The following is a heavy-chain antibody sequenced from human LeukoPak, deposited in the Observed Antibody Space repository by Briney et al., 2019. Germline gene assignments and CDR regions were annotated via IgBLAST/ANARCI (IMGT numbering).Heavy chain of an antibody. J-gene: IGHJ4*02. D-gene: IGHD2-21*02. V-gene: IGHV3-30*18. CDR3: AKVSFPHCGGDCYSGGFDY. CDR1: GFTSSSYG. Sequence: PGGSLRLSCAASGFTSSSYGMHWVRQAPGKGLEWVAVISYDGSNKYYADSVKGRFTISRDNSKNTLYLQMNSLRAEDTAVYYCAKVSFPHCGGDCYSGGFDYWGQGTLVTVSS. CDR2: ISYDGSNK.